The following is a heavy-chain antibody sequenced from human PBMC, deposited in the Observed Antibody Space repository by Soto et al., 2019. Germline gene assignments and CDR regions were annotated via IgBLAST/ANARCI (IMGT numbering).Heavy chain of an antibody. V-gene: IGHV3-48*02. CDR3: ARDRCYDGTCYSASDS. CDR2: ISTTSFTI. CDR1: GFRFSTYN. Sequence: GGSLRLSCAASGFRFSTYNMDWVRQAPGKGPEWIAHISTTSFTIYYADSVKGRFTISRDNDRNSLYLEINSLRDEDTAVYYCARDRCYDGTCYSASDSWGQGTLVTVSS. D-gene: IGHD2-15*01. J-gene: IGHJ5*01.